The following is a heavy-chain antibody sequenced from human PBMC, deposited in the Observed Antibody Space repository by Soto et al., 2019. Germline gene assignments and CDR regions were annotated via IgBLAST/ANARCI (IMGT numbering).Heavy chain of an antibody. CDR3: ASPTRGGYDPKFDY. CDR1: GGTFSSYA. CDR2: IIPIFGTA. Sequence: SVKVSCKASGGTFSSYAISWVRQAPGQGLEWMGGIIPIFGTANYAQKFQGRVTITADESTSTAYMELSSLRSEDTAVYYCASPTRGGYDPKFDYWGQGTLVTVYS. V-gene: IGHV1-69*13. D-gene: IGHD5-12*01. J-gene: IGHJ4*02.